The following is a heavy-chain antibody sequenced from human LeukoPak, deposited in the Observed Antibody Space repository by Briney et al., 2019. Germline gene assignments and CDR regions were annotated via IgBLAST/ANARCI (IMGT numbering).Heavy chain of an antibody. CDR3: ASLPTIFGVVPWFDP. D-gene: IGHD3-3*01. V-gene: IGHV3-21*01. Sequence: GGSLRLSCAASGFTFSSYSMNWVRQAPGRGLEWVSSISSSSSYIYYADSVKGRFTISRDNAKNSLYLQMNSLRAEDTAVYYCASLPTIFGVVPWFDPWGQGTLAAVSS. CDR2: ISSSSSYI. CDR1: GFTFSSYS. J-gene: IGHJ5*02.